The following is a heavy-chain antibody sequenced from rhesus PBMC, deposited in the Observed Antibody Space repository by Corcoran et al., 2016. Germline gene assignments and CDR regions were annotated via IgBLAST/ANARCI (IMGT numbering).Heavy chain of an antibody. J-gene: IGHJ4*01. CDR1: GGSISSNY. CDR2: IYGCSGST. D-gene: IGHD6-31*01. V-gene: IGHV4-147*01. Sequence: QVQLQESGPGLVKPSETLSLTCAVSGGSISSNYWSWIRQPPGTGLEWIGRIYGCSGSTSYNPPLTSRVTISTDTSKNQFSLKLSSVTAADTAVYYCARGIAAAGPYYFDYWGQGVLVTVSS. CDR3: ARGIAAAGPYYFDY.